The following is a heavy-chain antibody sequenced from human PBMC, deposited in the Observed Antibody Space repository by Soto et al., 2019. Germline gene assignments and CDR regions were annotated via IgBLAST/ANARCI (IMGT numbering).Heavy chain of an antibody. CDR1: GFTFSSYE. J-gene: IGHJ3*02. CDR3: TTGYYYDSSGYVTRDAFDI. Sequence: GGSLRLSCAGSGFTFSSYEMNWVRQAPGKGLEWVGRIKSKTDGGTTDYAAPVKGRFTISRDDSKNTLYLQMNSLKTEDTAVYYCTTGYYYDSSGYVTRDAFDIWGQGTMVTVSS. D-gene: IGHD3-22*01. CDR2: IKSKTDGGTT. V-gene: IGHV3-15*01.